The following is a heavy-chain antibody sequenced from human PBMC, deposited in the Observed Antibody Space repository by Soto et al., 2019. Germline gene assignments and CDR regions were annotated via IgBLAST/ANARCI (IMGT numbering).Heavy chain of an antibody. V-gene: IGHV1-8*01. CDR2: MNPNSGNT. CDR3: ARVPRGYSSSWYDY. D-gene: IGHD6-13*01. J-gene: IGHJ4*02. CDR1: GYTFTSYD. Sequence: ASVKVSCKASGYTFTSYDINWVRQATGQGLEWMGWMNPNSGNTGYAQKFQGRVTMTRNTSISTAYVELSSLRSEDTAVYYCARVPRGYSSSWYDYWGQGTLVTVSS.